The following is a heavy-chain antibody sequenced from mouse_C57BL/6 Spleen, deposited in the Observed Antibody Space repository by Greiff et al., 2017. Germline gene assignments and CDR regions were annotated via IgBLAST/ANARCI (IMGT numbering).Heavy chain of an antibody. D-gene: IGHD2-4*01. CDR1: GYTFTDYN. V-gene: IGHV1-18*01. CDR3: ARLSDYGEGFAY. J-gene: IGHJ3*01. CDR2: INPNNGGT. Sequence: VQLQQSGPELVKPGASVKIPCKASGYTFTDYNMDWVKQSHGKSLEWIGDINPNNGGTIYNQKFKGKATLTVDKSSSTAYMELRSLTSEDTAVYYCARLSDYGEGFAYWGQGTLVTVSA.